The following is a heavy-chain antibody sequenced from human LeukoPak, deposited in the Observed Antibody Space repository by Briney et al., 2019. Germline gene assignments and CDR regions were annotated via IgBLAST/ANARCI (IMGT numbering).Heavy chain of an antibody. CDR1: GGSISSYY. D-gene: IGHD5-18*01. Sequence: SETLSLTCTVSGGSISSYYWSWIRQPAGKGLEWIGRIYTSGSTNYNPSLKSRVTMSVDTSKNEFSLKLSSVTAADTAVYYCARGRGYSYGDPSYYYYYFYMGVWGKGTTVTVSS. CDR3: ARGRGYSYGDPSYYYYYFYMGV. V-gene: IGHV4-4*07. CDR2: IYTSGST. J-gene: IGHJ6*03.